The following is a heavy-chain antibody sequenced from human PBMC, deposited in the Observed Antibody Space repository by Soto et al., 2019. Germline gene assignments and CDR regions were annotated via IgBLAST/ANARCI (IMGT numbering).Heavy chain of an antibody. D-gene: IGHD2-2*01. CDR2: IYYSGST. CDR3: AREAPYACYYFDY. CDR1: VGYISSGGYY. Sequence: PSQTLSFSCTVSVGYISSGGYYWSGIGQHPGKGLDWIGYIYYSGSTYYNPSLKSRVTISVDTSKNQFSLKLSSVTAADTAVYNWAREAPYACYYFDYWGQGTLVTVSS. V-gene: IGHV4-31*02. J-gene: IGHJ4*02.